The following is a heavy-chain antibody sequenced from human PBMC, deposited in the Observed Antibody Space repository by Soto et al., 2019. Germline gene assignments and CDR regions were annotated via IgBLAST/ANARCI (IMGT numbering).Heavy chain of an antibody. D-gene: IGHD1-7*01. CDR1: GGSFSGYY. CDR3: ARGSPGGDWNWDYFDY. Sequence: PSETLSLTCAVYGGSFSGYYWSWIRQPPGKGLEWIGEINHSGSTNYNPSLKSRVTISVDTSKNQFSLKLSSVTAADTAVYYCARGSPGGDWNWDYFDYWGQGTLVTVSS. J-gene: IGHJ4*02. CDR2: INHSGST. V-gene: IGHV4-34*01.